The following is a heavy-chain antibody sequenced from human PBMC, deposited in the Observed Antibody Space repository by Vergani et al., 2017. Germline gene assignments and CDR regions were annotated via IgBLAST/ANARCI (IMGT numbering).Heavy chain of an antibody. CDR2: IYSGGST. CDR3: ASSVDNWNDLGY. V-gene: IGHV3-53*02. CDR1: GFTVSSNY. D-gene: IGHD1-20*01. Sequence: EVQLVETGGGLIQPGGSLRLSCAASGFTVSSNYMSWVRQAPGKGLEWVSVIYSGGSTYYADSVKGRFTISRDNSKNTLYLQMNSLRAEDTAVYYCASSVDNWNDLGYWGQGTLVTVSS. J-gene: IGHJ4*02.